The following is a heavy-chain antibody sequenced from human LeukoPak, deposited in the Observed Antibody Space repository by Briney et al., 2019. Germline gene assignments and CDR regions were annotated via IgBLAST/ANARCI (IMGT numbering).Heavy chain of an antibody. V-gene: IGHV3-21*04. D-gene: IGHD2-2*01. CDR2: ISSSSSSYI. CDR3: ARSPALYRHYFDY. J-gene: IGHJ4*02. Sequence: GGSLRLSCAASGFTFSSYSMNWVRQAPGKGLEWVSSISSSSSSYIYYADSVKGRFTISRDNAKNSLYLQMNSLRAEDTALYYCARSPALYRHYFDYWGQGTLVTVSS. CDR1: GFTFSSYS.